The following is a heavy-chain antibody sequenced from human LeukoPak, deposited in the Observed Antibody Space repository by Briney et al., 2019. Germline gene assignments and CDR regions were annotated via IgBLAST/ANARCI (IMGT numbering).Heavy chain of an antibody. V-gene: IGHV3-53*01. CDR3: ARDSHFCSSTSCPDSDAFDI. CDR1: GFTVSSNY. CDR2: IYSGGDT. J-gene: IGHJ3*02. Sequence: GSLRLSCAASGFTVSSNYMSWVRQAPGKGLEWVSVIYSGGDTYYADSVKGRFTISRDNSKNTLYLQMNSLRVEDTAVYYCARDSHFCSSTSCPDSDAFDIWGQGTMVTVSS. D-gene: IGHD2-2*01.